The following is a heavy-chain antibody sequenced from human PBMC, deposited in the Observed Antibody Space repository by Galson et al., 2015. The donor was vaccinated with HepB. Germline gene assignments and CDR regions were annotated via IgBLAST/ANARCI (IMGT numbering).Heavy chain of an antibody. CDR1: GFTFSSYA. CDR3: AKDPRYCSGGSCYATDY. CDR2: ISGSGGST. Sequence: SLRLSCAASGFTFSSYAMSWVRQAPGKGLEWVSAISGSGGSTYYADSVKGRFTISRDNSKNTLYLQMNSLRAEDTAVYYCAKDPRYCSGGSCYATDYWGQGTLVTVSS. J-gene: IGHJ4*02. D-gene: IGHD2-15*01. V-gene: IGHV3-23*01.